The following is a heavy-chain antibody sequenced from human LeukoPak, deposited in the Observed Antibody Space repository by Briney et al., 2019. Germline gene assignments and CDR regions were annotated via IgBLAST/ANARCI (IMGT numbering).Heavy chain of an antibody. CDR1: GFTFSSHL. D-gene: IGHD3-16*02. CDR2: ISSDGTYT. CDR3: ARDRRLRLGELSTQYYFDY. V-gene: IGHV3-74*01. Sequence: GGSLRLSCAASGFTFSSHLMHWVRQAPGKGLVWVSRISSDGTYTNYADSVRGRFTISRDNAKNTLYLQMNSLRAEDTAVYYCARDRRLRLGELSTQYYFDYWGQGTLVTVSS. J-gene: IGHJ4*02.